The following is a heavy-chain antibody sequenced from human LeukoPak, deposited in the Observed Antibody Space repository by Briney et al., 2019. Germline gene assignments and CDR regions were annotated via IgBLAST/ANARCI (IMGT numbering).Heavy chain of an antibody. V-gene: IGHV3-74*01. CDR3: ARGWNGDY. CDR2: IKTEGSDT. D-gene: IGHD1-1*01. CDR1: GFVFGNYW. J-gene: IGHJ4*02. Sequence: GGSLRLSCEVAGFVFGNYWMHWVRQAPGKGLEWVSRIKTEGSDTTYAASVKGRFTISRDNAENTLFLHMNSLRAEDTAVYYCARGWNGDYWGQGTLVTVSS.